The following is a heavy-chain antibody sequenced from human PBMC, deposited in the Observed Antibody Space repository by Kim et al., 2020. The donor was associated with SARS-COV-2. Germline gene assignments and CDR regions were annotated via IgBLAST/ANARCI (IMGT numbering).Heavy chain of an antibody. Sequence: SETLSLTCAVYGGSFSGYYWSWIRQPPGKGLEWIGEINHSGSTNYNPSLKSRVTISVDTSKNQFSLKLSSVTAADTAVYYCARSVGWGSSWQRGWFDPWGQGTLVTVSS. CDR1: GGSFSGYY. CDR2: INHSGST. D-gene: IGHD6-13*01. V-gene: IGHV4-34*01. J-gene: IGHJ5*02. CDR3: ARSVGWGSSWQRGWFDP.